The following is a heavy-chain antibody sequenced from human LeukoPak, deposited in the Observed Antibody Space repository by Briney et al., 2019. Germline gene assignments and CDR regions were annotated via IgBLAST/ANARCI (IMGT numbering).Heavy chain of an antibody. D-gene: IGHD6-13*01. J-gene: IGHJ6*03. CDR3: TSGTAAAGNYFYYYMDV. V-gene: IGHV3-15*01. CDR1: GFTFSNAW. CDR2: IKSKTDGGTT. Sequence: PGGSLRLSCAASGFTFSNAWMSWVRQAPGKGLEWVGRIKSKTDGGTTDYAAPVKGRFTISRDDSKNTLYLQMNSLKTEDTAVYYCTSGTAAAGNYFYYYMDVWGKGTTVTVSS.